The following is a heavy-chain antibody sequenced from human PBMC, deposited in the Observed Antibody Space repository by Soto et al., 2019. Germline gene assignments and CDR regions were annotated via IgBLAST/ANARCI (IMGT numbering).Heavy chain of an antibody. CDR2: ISGSDGRT. D-gene: IGHD1-1*01. V-gene: IGHV3-23*01. CDR3: AKSLDINWKNWFDP. Sequence: GGSLRLSCAASGFTFSSSAMNWVRQAPGKGLEWVSVISGSDGRTYYADSVKGRFTISRDNSKNTLYLDINSLRAEDTAVYFCAKSLDINWKNWFDPWGQGTLVTVSS. CDR1: GFTFSSSA. J-gene: IGHJ5*02.